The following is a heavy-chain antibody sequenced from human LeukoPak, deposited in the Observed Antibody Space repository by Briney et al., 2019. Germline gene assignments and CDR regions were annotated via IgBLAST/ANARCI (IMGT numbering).Heavy chain of an antibody. J-gene: IGHJ5*01. CDR3: ARDPAPQGWFDS. V-gene: IGHV3-74*01. CDR1: GFNLSTYW. Sequence: QPGGSLRLSCAASGFNLSTYWMHWVRQAPGKGLVWVSRINSEGSSTTYADSVKGRFTISRDNAKNILYLQMNSLRAEDTAVYHCARDPAPQGWFDSWGQGTLVTVSS. CDR2: INSEGSST.